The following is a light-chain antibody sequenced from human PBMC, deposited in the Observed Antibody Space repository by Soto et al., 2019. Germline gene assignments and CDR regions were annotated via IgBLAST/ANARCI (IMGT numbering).Light chain of an antibody. V-gene: IGLV2-14*01. CDR1: SIAVGGYNY. J-gene: IGLJ1*01. CDR2: DVS. Sequence: QSVLSKAAYVYGSRVGPLTISSTGTSIAVGGYNYVSWYQQQPGKAPKLLIYDVSNRPSGVSNRFSGSKSGNTASLTISGLQAEDEADYYCSSYTSTSGFGTGTKVTVL. CDR3: SSYTSTSG.